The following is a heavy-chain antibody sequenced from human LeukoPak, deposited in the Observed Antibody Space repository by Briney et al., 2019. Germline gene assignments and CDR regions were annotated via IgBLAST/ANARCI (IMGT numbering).Heavy chain of an antibody. CDR3: AREGGYPPYYMDV. D-gene: IGHD1-1*01. V-gene: IGHV4-30-4*08. Sequence: SETLSLTCTVSGGSISSGDYYWSGTRHPPGRGLEGIGYIYYSGSTYYNPSIKSRVTISVDTSKNQFSLKLSSVTAADTAVYYCAREGGYPPYYMDVWGKGTTVTVSS. CDR2: IYYSGST. J-gene: IGHJ6*03. CDR1: GGSISSGDYY.